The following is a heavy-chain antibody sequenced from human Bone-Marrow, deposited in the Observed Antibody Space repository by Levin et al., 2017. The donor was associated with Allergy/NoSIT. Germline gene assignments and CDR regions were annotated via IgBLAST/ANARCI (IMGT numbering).Heavy chain of an antibody. V-gene: IGHV4-30-2*01. CDR3: ARALTYGSGAFDF. CDR2: IYETGTT. D-gene: IGHD3-10*01. Sequence: TLSLTCVVSGVSISRGGYAWSWIRQPPGQGPEWIGHIYETGTTYENPSLESRVTISLDKSKNQFSLILTSVSAADTAVYFCARALTYGSGAFDFWGQGILVTVSS. CDR1: GVSISRGGYA. J-gene: IGHJ4*02.